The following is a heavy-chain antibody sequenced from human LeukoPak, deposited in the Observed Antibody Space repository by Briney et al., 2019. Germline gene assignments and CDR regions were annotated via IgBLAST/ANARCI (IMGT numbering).Heavy chain of an antibody. Sequence: GGSLRLSCAASGFTFSSYSMNWVRQAPGEGLEWVSSISSSSSYIYYADSVKGRFTISRDNAKNSLYLQMNSLRAEATAVYYCARARVGATEVDYWGQGTLVTVSS. CDR3: ARARVGATEVDY. CDR1: GFTFSSYS. CDR2: ISSSSSYI. J-gene: IGHJ4*02. V-gene: IGHV3-21*01. D-gene: IGHD1-26*01.